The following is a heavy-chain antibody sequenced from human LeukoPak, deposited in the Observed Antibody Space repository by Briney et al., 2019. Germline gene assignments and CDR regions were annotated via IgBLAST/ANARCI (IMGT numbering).Heavy chain of an antibody. V-gene: IGHV3-21*01. D-gene: IGHD6-19*01. CDR3: ARDLDSSGWYRVLGPFDY. Sequence: GGSLRLSCAASGFTLSSSGMNWVRQAPGKGLEWVSYISSSSSYIYYSDSVKGRFTISRDNAKNSLYLQMNSLRAEDTAVYYCARDLDSSGWYRVLGPFDYWGQGTLVTVSS. J-gene: IGHJ4*02. CDR2: ISSSSSYI. CDR1: GFTLSSSG.